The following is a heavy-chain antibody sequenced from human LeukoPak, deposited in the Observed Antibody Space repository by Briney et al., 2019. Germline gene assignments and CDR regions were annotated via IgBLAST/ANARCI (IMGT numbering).Heavy chain of an antibody. CDR2: INPNSGGT. V-gene: IGHV1-2*02. CDR1: GYTFTGYY. D-gene: IGHD6-13*01. Sequence: ASVKVSFKASGYTFTGYYMHWVRQAPGQGLEWMGWINPNSGGTNYAQKFQGRVTMTRDTSISTACMELSRLRSDDTAVYYCARDQGGDSSSWPTDMDVWGKGTTVTVSS. J-gene: IGHJ6*03. CDR3: ARDQGGDSSSWPTDMDV.